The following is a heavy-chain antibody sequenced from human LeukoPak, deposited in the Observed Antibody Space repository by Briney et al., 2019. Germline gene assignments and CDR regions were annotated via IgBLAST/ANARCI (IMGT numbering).Heavy chain of an antibody. CDR3: ARGVTSGYSTRYYFDY. J-gene: IGHJ4*02. Sequence: ASVKVSCKASGGTFSSYAISWVRQAPGQGLEWMGRIIPILGIANYAQKFQGRVTITADKSTSTAYMELSSLRSEDTAVYYCARGVTSGYSTRYYFDYWGQGTLATVSS. V-gene: IGHV1-69*04. CDR2: IIPILGIA. D-gene: IGHD3-3*01. CDR1: GGTFSSYA.